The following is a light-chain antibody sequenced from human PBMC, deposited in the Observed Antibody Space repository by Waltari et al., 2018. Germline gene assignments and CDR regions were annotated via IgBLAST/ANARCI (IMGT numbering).Light chain of an antibody. V-gene: IGLV2-14*03. CDR2: DVA. J-gene: IGLJ1*01. CDR3: CSYTTTDTYV. Sequence: SALPQPASVSGSHGQSITIYCTGTSSDVGRYEYVSWYQQHPGKAPKLIIYDVAKRLSGVSNRFSGSTSGYTSSLTISGLQSEDEADYYCCSYTTTDTYVFGSGTKVTVL. CDR1: SSDVGRYEY.